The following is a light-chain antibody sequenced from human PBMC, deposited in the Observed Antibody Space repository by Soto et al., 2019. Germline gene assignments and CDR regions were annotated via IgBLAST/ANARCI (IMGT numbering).Light chain of an antibody. Sequence: QSVLTQPPSASGSPGQSVTISCTGTSSDVGIYNYVSWYQQHPGKAPKLMIYEVNKRPSGVPDRFSGSKSGNTASLTVSGLQPEDEADYYCSSYADNTIFVFGSGTKLTVL. CDR2: EVN. V-gene: IGLV2-8*01. CDR3: SSYADNTIFV. CDR1: SSDVGIYNY. J-gene: IGLJ1*01.